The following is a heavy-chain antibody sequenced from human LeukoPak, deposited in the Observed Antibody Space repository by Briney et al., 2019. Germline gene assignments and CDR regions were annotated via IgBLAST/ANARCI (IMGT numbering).Heavy chain of an antibody. CDR2: INPNTGGS. CDR1: AYSFVVYY. V-gene: IGHV1-2*02. Sequence: ASVKVSCKTFAYSFVVYYIHWVRQAPGQGPEWMGWINPNTGGSDYAQKFQGRVTMTRDTSISTAFMELSSLRSDDTAVYYCARVVAVAGHFDYWGQGSLVTVSS. CDR3: ARVVAVAGHFDY. D-gene: IGHD6-19*01. J-gene: IGHJ4*02.